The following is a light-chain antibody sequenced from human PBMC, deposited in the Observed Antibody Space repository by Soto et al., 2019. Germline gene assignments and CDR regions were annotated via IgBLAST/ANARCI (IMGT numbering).Light chain of an antibody. J-gene: IGKJ1*01. CDR3: QHYNGFAWT. Sequence: DIQMTQSPSALSASVGDRVTITCRASQSITNRLAWYQQKLGKAPKLLIYKASSLESGVPSRFSGSGSGTEFTLTLRSLQPDDFATYYCQHYNGFAWTFGQGTKVEIK. V-gene: IGKV1-5*03. CDR1: QSITNR. CDR2: KAS.